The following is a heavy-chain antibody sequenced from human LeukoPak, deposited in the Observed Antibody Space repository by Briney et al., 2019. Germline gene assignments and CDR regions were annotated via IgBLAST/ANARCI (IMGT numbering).Heavy chain of an antibody. J-gene: IGHJ5*02. CDR2: IYYSGST. CDR1: GGSISSYY. V-gene: IGHV4-59*08. Sequence: SETLSLTCTVSGGSISSYYWSWIRQPPGKGLEWIGYIYYSGSTNYNPSLKGRVTISVDTSKNQFSLKLSSVTAADTAVYYCARFSYYYGSGSYEPNNWFDPWGQRTLVTVSS. CDR3: ARFSYYYGSGSYEPNNWFDP. D-gene: IGHD3-10*01.